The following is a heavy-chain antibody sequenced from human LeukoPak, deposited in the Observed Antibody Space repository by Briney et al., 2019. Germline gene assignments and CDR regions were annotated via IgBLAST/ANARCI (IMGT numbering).Heavy chain of an antibody. D-gene: IGHD7-27*01. V-gene: IGHV1-46*01. CDR2: INPSGGST. J-gene: IGHJ4*02. CDR1: GYTFTSYG. CDR3: AREWGNKGFDY. Sequence: ASVEVSCKASGYTFTSYGISWVRQAPGQGLEWMGIINPSGGSTSYAQKFQGRVTMTRDTSTSTVYMELSSLRSEDTAVFYCAREWGNKGFDYWGQGTLVTVSS.